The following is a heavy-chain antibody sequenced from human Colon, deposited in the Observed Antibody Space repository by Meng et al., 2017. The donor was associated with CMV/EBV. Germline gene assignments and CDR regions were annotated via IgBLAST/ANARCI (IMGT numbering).Heavy chain of an antibody. CDR2: IYPQDGGT. Sequence: QVQRVQAGTGVKKPGATVKVSCTTSGDSFTANHLHWVRQAPGQGLEWMGWIYPQDGGTYFAQKFQDRVTLTRDTSITTAYMELSGLTSDDTAIYYCVRESWYFDFWGEGTLVTVSS. CDR1: GDSFTANH. D-gene: IGHD6-13*01. V-gene: IGHV1-2*02. J-gene: IGHJ4*02. CDR3: VRESWYFDF.